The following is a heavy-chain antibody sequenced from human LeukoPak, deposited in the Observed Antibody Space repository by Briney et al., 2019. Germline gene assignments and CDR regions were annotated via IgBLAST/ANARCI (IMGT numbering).Heavy chain of an antibody. Sequence: GGSLRLSCAASDFTVSRNYMSWVRQAPGKGLEWVSVIYSGGTTKYADSVKGRFTISRDNSKNTLYLQMNSLRAEDTAIYYCAKDRGYSSSRGAFHIWGQGTMATVSS. CDR1: DFTVSRNY. CDR2: IYSGGTT. D-gene: IGHD6-13*01. J-gene: IGHJ3*02. CDR3: AKDRGYSSSRGAFHI. V-gene: IGHV3-53*01.